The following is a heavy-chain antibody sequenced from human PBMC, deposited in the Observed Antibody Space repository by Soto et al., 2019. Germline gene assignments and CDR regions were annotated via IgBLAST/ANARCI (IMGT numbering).Heavy chain of an antibody. CDR1: EFTFSNYG. D-gene: IGHD6-6*01. CDR3: AKVRVAAGPNYYYYYVMDV. V-gene: IGHV3-30*18. Sequence: GGSLRLSCAASEFTFSNYGMHWVRQAPGKGLEWVAFISYDGSRKYYAHSVKGRFTISRDNSKNTLYLQMNSLRAEDTAVYYCAKVRVAAGPNYYYYYVMDVWGQGTTVTVSS. J-gene: IGHJ6*02. CDR2: ISYDGSRK.